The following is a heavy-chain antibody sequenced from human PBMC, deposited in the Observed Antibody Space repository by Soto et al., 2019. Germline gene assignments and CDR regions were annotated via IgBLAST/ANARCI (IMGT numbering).Heavy chain of an antibody. Sequence: GGSLRLSCAASGFTFSNHAMSWVRQAPGKGLEWVSSISGSGGSTCYADSVKGRFTISRDNSKNTLYLQMNSLRAEDTADYYCAKDRHFHAAAVPDYWGQGSLVTVSS. CDR1: GFTFSNHA. CDR2: ISGSGGST. D-gene: IGHD6-13*01. J-gene: IGHJ4*02. V-gene: IGHV3-23*01. CDR3: AKDRHFHAAAVPDY.